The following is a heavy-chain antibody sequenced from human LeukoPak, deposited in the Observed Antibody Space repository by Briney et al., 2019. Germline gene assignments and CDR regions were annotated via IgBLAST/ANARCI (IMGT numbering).Heavy chain of an antibody. CDR2: IRYDGSNK. J-gene: IGHJ3*02. CDR1: GFTFSSYG. V-gene: IGHV3-30*02. Sequence: GGSLRLSCAASGFTFSSYGMHWVRQAPGKGLEWVAFIRYDGSNKYYADSVKGRFTISRDNSKNTLYLQMNSLRAEDTAVYYCAKVLGLARETGAFDIWGQGTMVTVSS. CDR3: AKVLGLARETGAFDI. D-gene: IGHD1-14*01.